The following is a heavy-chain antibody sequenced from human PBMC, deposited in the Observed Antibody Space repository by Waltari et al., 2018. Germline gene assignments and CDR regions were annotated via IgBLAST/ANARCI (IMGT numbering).Heavy chain of an antibody. V-gene: IGHV1-2*02. Sequence: QAQLVQSGPEVKTPGASVKVSCQASGYTSTGSYLHCVRQAPGQGLQWVGYFNPNSGATKYAQNFQGRVTMTRDTSISAIYMHLTSLRSDDTAVYFCARATHYNWNYVASYFYYMDVWGTGTTITVSS. CDR3: ARATHYNWNYVASYFYYMDV. CDR1: GYTSTGSY. J-gene: IGHJ6*03. CDR2: FNPNSGAT. D-gene: IGHD1-7*01.